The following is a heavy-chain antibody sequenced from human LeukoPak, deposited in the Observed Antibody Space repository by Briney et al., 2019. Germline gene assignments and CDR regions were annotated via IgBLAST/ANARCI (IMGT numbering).Heavy chain of an antibody. CDR2: INSSSSYI. J-gene: IGHJ4*02. Sequence: GGSLRLSCAASGFTFSSYSMNWVRQAPGKGLEWVSSINSSSSYIYYADSVKGRFTISRDNAKNSLYLQMNSLRAEDTAVYYCAREPANGSFDYWGQGTLVTVSS. D-gene: IGHD3-10*01. CDR3: AREPANGSFDY. CDR1: GFTFSSYS. V-gene: IGHV3-21*01.